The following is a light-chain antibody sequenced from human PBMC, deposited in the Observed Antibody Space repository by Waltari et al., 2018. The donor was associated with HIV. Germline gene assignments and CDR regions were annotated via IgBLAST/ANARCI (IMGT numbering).Light chain of an antibody. CDR1: SSNIGAGYD. V-gene: IGLV1-40*01. CDR3: QSYDSSLSGVI. Sequence: SVLTQPPSVSAAPGQRVTISCTGSSSNIGAGYDVHWYQHLPGTAPKLLIYDNNNRPSGVPDRFSGSKSGTSASLAITGLQAEDEADYYCQSYDSSLSGVIFGGGTKLTVL. J-gene: IGLJ2*01. CDR2: DNN.